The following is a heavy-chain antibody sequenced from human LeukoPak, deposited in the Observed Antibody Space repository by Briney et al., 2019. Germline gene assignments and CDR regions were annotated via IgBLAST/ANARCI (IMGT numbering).Heavy chain of an antibody. D-gene: IGHD6-19*01. J-gene: IGHJ4*02. CDR3: ARLVAGALDY. CDR2: IDPSDSYT. V-gene: IGHV5-10-1*01. CDR1: GYSFTTYW. Sequence: GESLKISCKGSGYSFTTYWIIWVRQVAGKGLQWMGRIDPSDSYTNYSPSFQGHVTISADKSISTAYLQWSSLKASDTAMYYCARLVAGALDYWGQGTLVTVSS.